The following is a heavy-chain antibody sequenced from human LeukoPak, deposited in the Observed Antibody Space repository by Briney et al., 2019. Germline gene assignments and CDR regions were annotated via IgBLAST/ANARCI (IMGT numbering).Heavy chain of an antibody. D-gene: IGHD2-15*01. V-gene: IGHV3-15*01. CDR3: TTDGVVAAATGYFDY. Sequence: GGSLRLSCAASGFTFSNAWMSWVRQAPGKGLEWVCRIKSKTDGGTTDYAAPVKGRFTISRDDSKSTLYLQMNSLKTEDTAVYYCTTDGVVAAATGYFDYWGQGTLVTVSS. J-gene: IGHJ4*02. CDR1: GFTFSNAW. CDR2: IKSKTDGGTT.